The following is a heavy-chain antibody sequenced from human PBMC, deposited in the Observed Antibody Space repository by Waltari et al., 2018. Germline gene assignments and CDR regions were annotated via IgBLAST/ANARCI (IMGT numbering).Heavy chain of an antibody. J-gene: IGHJ6*02. CDR1: GDSIRWYY. CDR3: ARDLLYIGGNYFYSGLDV. CDR2: IPTTGRT. Sequence: QVQLQESGPGLVKPSETLSLTCTVPGDSIRWYYWSWLRQPAGQGLEWIGRIPTTGRTSYNPSLKTRLNLSLDTSTNQFSLKLSSLTAADTAVYYCARDLLYIGGNYFYSGLDVWGQGTTVTVSS. D-gene: IGHD1-26*01. V-gene: IGHV4-4*07.